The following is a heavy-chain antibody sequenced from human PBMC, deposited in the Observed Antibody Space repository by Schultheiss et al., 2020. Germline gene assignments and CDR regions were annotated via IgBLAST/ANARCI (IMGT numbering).Heavy chain of an antibody. CDR1: GFTFTSYA. V-gene: IGHV3-48*02. J-gene: IGHJ4*02. D-gene: IGHD1-1*01. Sequence: GGSLRLSCVASGFTFTSYAMSWVRQAPGKGLEWVSYISSTSGTIYHADSVKGRLTISRDNAKSSLYLQMNSLRDEDTAVYYCARDWNGGRDYWGQGTLVTVSS. CDR3: ARDWNGGRDY. CDR2: ISSTSGTI.